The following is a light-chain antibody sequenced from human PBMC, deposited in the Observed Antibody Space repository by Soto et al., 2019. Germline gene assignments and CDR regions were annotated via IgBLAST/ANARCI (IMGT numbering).Light chain of an antibody. CDR3: QQYNSYLVT. CDR2: DAS. V-gene: IGKV1-5*01. Sequence: DIQMTQSPSTLSASVGDRVTITCRASQSISSWLAWYQQKPGKAPKLLIYDASSLESGVPSRFSGSGSGTELTLTISSLQPDDFATYDCQQYNSYLVTFGQGTKVDIK. CDR1: QSISSW. J-gene: IGKJ1*01.